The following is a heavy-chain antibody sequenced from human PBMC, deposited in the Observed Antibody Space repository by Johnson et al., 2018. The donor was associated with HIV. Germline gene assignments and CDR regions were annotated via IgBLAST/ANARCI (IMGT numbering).Heavy chain of an antibody. CDR3: AKEGADYNFWSGYSSNAFDI. CDR2: ISWNSGSSI. J-gene: IGHJ3*02. CDR1: GFTFSDYY. V-gene: IGHV3-11*01. D-gene: IGHD3-3*01. Sequence: QVQLVESGGGLVKPGGSLRLSCAASGFTFSDYYMSWIRQAPGKGLEWVSGISWNSGSSIYYADSVKGRFTISRDNAENSLYLQMNSLRAEDTAVYYCAKEGADYNFWSGYSSNAFDIWGQGTMVTVSS.